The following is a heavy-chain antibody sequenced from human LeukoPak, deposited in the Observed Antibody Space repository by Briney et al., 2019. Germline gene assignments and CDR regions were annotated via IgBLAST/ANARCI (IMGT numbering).Heavy chain of an antibody. CDR2: SSAYNGNT. J-gene: IGHJ5*02. V-gene: IGHV1-18*01. CDR1: GYTFTSFG. D-gene: IGHD6-25*01. Sequence: GASVNVSCKASGYTFTSFGISWVRLAPGQGLEWMGWSSAYNGNTNYAQKLQGRVTMTTDTSTSTGYMELRSLRSDDTAVYYCARTSSGYSSDVSWFDPWGQGTLVTVSS. CDR3: ARTSSGYSSDVSWFDP.